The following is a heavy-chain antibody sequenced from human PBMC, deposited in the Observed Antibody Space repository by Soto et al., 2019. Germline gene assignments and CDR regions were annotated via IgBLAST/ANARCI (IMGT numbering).Heavy chain of an antibody. J-gene: IGHJ4*02. V-gene: IGHV3-30*18. D-gene: IGHD6-13*01. CDR2: ISYDGSNK. CDR3: AKSDASNWSFVLDY. CDR1: GFTFSSYG. Sequence: GGSLRLSCAASGFTFSSYGMHWVRQAPGKGLEWVALISYDGSNKQYADSVKGRFTISRDNSKNTLYLQMNSLRAEDTAVYYCAKSDASNWSFVLDYWGQGTLVTVS.